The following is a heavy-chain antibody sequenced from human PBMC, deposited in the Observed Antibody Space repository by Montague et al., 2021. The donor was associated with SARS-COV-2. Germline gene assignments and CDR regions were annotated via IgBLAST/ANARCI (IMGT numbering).Heavy chain of an antibody. Sequence: SETLSLTCTVASGSVSRSYWNWIRHSPGTGLEWICNIYYYWSVNYNPSLTSRLSISLATSKNQLSLTLTSVTAAATATYYCARQITMVREPFDSWGQGTLVLVSS. D-gene: IGHD3-10*01. CDR1: SGSVSRSY. J-gene: IGHJ4*02. V-gene: IGHV4-59*08. CDR2: IYYYWSV. CDR3: ARQITMVREPFDS.